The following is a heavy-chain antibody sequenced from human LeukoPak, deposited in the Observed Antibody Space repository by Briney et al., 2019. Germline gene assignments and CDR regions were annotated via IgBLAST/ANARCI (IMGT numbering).Heavy chain of an antibody. CDR3: ARDHDGSGWFGWFDP. J-gene: IGHJ5*02. CDR2: ISSSSSYT. D-gene: IGHD6-19*01. V-gene: IGHV3-11*05. Sequence: AGSLRLSCAASGFTFSDYYMSWIRQAPGKGLEWVSYISSSSSYTNYADSVQGRFTISRDNAKNSLYLQMNSLRAEDTAVYYCARDHDGSGWFGWFDPWGQGTLVTVSS. CDR1: GFTFSDYY.